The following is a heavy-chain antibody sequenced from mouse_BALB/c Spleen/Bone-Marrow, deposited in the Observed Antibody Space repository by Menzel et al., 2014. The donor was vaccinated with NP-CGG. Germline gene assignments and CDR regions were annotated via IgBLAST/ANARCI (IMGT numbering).Heavy chain of an antibody. J-gene: IGHJ2*01. CDR1: GYSITSDYA. Sequence: ESGPGLVKPSQSLSLICTVTGYSITSDYAWNWIRQFPGNTLEWMGYISYSGSTSYNPSLKSRISITRDTSKNQFFLQLNSVTTEDTATYYCARYDYDVGYFDYWGQGTTLTVSS. V-gene: IGHV3-2*02. CDR2: ISYSGST. D-gene: IGHD2-4*01. CDR3: ARYDYDVGYFDY.